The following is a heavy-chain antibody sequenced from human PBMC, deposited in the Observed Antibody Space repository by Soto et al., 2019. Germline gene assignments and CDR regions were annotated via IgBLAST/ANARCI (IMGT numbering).Heavy chain of an antibody. CDR3: ARDILTGYYDY. D-gene: IGHD3-9*01. J-gene: IGHJ4*02. V-gene: IGHV4-59*01. CDR2: IYYSGST. Sequence: PSETLSLTCTVSGGSISSYYWSWIRQPPGKGLEWIGYIYYSGSTNYNPSLKSRVTISVDTSKNQFSLKLSSVTAAGTAVYYCARDILTGYYDYWGQGTLVTVSS. CDR1: GGSISSYY.